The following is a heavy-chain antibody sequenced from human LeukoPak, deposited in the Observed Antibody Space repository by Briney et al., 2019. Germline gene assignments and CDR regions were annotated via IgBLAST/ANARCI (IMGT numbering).Heavy chain of an antibody. Sequence: GSLRLSCAASGFTFRSYWMSWVRQAPGKGLEWVANIKRDGSEIYYVDSVEGRFTISRDNAKNSLYLQMNSLRAEDTAVYYCARKGVSWYNLFDYWGQGTLVTVSS. J-gene: IGHJ4*02. CDR2: IKRDGSEI. CDR1: GFTFRSYW. V-gene: IGHV3-7*03. CDR3: ARKGVSWYNLFDY. D-gene: IGHD6-13*01.